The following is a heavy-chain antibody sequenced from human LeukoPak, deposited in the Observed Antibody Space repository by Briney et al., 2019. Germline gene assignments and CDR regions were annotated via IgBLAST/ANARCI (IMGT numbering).Heavy chain of an antibody. CDR3: ARRIRTRGDFDS. Sequence: GASVKVSCQTSGYNFIGYYIHWVRQAPGQGLEWMGWVNPNSGDPNYSPRFKGRVSMTWDTSITTAYMELTSLTSDDTAIYYCARRIRTRGDFDSWGQGTLVTVSS. CDR2: VNPNSGDP. D-gene: IGHD2-2*01. V-gene: IGHV1-2*02. CDR1: GYNFIGYY. J-gene: IGHJ4*02.